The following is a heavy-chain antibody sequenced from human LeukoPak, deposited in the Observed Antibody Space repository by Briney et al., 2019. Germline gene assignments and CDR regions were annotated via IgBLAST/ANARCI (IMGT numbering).Heavy chain of an antibody. Sequence: ASVKVSCKVSGCTLTELSMHWVRQAPGKGLEWMGGFDPEDGETIYAQKFQGRVTMTEDTSTDTAYMELSSLRSEDTAVYYCATDASTRYWYFDLWGRGTLVTVSS. CDR3: ATDASTRYWYFDL. D-gene: IGHD2-2*01. CDR2: FDPEDGET. CDR1: GCTLTELS. V-gene: IGHV1-24*01. J-gene: IGHJ2*01.